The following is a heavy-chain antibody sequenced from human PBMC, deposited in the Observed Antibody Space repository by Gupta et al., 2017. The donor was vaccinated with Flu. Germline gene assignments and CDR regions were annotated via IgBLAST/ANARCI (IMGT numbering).Heavy chain of an antibody. J-gene: IGHJ3*02. CDR2: ISSSGSTI. CDR3: AREPTVTTSLGAFDI. CDR1: GFTFSSYE. Sequence: EVQLVESGGGLVQPGGSLRLSCAASGFTFSSYEMNWVRQAPGKGLEWVSYISSSGSTIYYADSVKGRFTISRDNAKNSLYLQMNSLRAEDTAVYYCAREPTVTTSLGAFDIWGQGTMVTVSS. D-gene: IGHD4-17*01. V-gene: IGHV3-48*03.